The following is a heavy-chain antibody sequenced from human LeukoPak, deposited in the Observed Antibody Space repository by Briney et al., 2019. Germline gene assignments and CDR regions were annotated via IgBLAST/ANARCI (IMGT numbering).Heavy chain of an antibody. CDR2: ISAYNGDT. CDR3: TRDLGVDTTMIFFDY. D-gene: IGHD5-18*01. CDR1: GYTFTDFG. J-gene: IGHJ4*02. V-gene: IGHV1-18*01. Sequence: ASVKVSCKASGYTFTDFGTSWVRQAPGQGLEWMGWISAYNGDTNYAQKLQGRVTMTTDTSTSTAYMEVRSLRSDDTAVYYCTRDLGVDTTMIFFDYWGQGSLVTVSS.